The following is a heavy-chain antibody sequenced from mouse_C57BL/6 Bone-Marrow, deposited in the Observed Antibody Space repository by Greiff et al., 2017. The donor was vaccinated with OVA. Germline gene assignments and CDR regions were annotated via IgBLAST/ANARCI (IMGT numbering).Heavy chain of an antibody. Sequence: VQLQQSGAELVRPGASVKLSCKASGYTFTDYYINWVKQRPGQGLEWIARIYPGSGNTYYNEKFKGKATLTAEKSSSTSYMQRSSLTSDDSAVYFCARLGTYYVISLFDYWGQGTTLTVSS. D-gene: IGHD1-1*01. CDR2: IYPGSGNT. CDR3: ARLGTYYVISLFDY. CDR1: GYTFTDYY. V-gene: IGHV1-76*01. J-gene: IGHJ2*01.